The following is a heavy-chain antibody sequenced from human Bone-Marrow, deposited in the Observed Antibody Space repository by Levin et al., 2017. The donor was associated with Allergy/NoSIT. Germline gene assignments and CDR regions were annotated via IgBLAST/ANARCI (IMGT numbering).Heavy chain of an antibody. CDR3: ARGVRGTIISDLDY. V-gene: IGHV1-46*03. CDR1: GYSFSTYY. J-gene: IGHJ4*02. D-gene: IGHD3-10*01. CDR2: IDPSGGTT. Sequence: ASVKVSCKASGYSFSTYYLHWVRQATGQGLEWMGIIDPSGGTTTSAQKFQGRVTMTRDRSTNTVYMELSRLRSEDTAIYYCARGVRGTIISDLDYWGQGTLVTVSS.